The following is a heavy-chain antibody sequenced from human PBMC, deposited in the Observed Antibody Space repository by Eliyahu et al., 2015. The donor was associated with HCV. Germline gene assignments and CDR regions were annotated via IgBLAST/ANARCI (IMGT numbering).Heavy chain of an antibody. CDR3: ARAHDSSGYYLGNYYYGMDV. V-gene: IGHV1-69*01. D-gene: IGHD3-22*01. J-gene: IGHJ6*02. Sequence: QVQLVQSGAEVKKPGSSVKVSCKASGGTFSSYAIXWVRQAPGQGLEWRGGIIPIFGTANYAQKFQGRVTITADESTSTAYMELSSLRSEDTAVYYCARAHDSSGYYLGNYYYGMDVWGQGTTVTVSS. CDR1: GGTFSSYA. CDR2: IIPIFGTA.